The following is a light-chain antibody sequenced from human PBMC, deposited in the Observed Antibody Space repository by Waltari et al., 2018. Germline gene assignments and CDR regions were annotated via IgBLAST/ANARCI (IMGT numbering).Light chain of an antibody. J-gene: IGKJ2*01. Sequence: AIQMTQSPSSLSASVGDSVPITCRASQTIGNDLGWFQHKPGKAPKLLIYGVSSLQSGVPGRFSGSGSGTQFTLTITGLQTEDFATYYCLQDHNFPYIFGQGTKLEIK. CDR2: GVS. V-gene: IGKV1-6*01. CDR3: LQDHNFPYI. CDR1: QTIGND.